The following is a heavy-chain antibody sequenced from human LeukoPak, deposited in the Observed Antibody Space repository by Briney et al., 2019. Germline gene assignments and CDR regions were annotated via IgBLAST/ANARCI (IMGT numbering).Heavy chain of an antibody. J-gene: IGHJ3*02. D-gene: IGHD2-15*01. CDR1: GASIRSGDYY. CDR3: ARDCSGGSCYGAFDI. V-gene: IGHV4-30-4*01. CDR2: VYDSGST. Sequence: PSETLSLTCTVSGASIRSGDYYWSWIRQPPGKGLEWIGYVYDSGSTYYNPSLKSRITISVDTSENRFSLKLSSVTATDTAVYYCARDCSGGSCYGAFDIWGQGTMVTVSS.